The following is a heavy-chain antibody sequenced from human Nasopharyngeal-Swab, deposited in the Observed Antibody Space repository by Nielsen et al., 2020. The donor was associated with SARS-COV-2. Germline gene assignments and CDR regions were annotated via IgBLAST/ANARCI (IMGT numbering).Heavy chain of an antibody. J-gene: IGHJ4*02. D-gene: IGHD5-24*01. CDR2: ISRTGDKT. CDR3: ARGGDGYSMDY. CDR1: GFTFDSYG. V-gene: IGHV3-23*01. Sequence: GGSLRLSCATSGFTFDSYGMSWIRQAPGKGLEWVSAISRTGDKTFHADSVRGRFTVSRDKSKSTMYLQMNSLRAEDTAVYYCARGGDGYSMDYWGQGTLVTVSS.